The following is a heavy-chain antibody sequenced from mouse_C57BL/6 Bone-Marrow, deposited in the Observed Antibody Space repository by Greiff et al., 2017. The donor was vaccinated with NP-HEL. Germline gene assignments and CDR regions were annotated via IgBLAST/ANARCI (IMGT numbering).Heavy chain of an antibody. D-gene: IGHD1-1*01. CDR3: TTSVPDGSSSLDY. Sequence: VQLQQSGAELVRPGASVKLSCTASGFNIKDDYMHWVKQRPEQGLEWIGWIDPENGDTEYASKFQGKATITADTSSNTAYLQLSSLTSEDTAVYYCTTSVPDGSSSLDYWGQGTTLTVSS. CDR1: GFNIKDDY. J-gene: IGHJ2*01. CDR2: IDPENGDT. V-gene: IGHV14-4*01.